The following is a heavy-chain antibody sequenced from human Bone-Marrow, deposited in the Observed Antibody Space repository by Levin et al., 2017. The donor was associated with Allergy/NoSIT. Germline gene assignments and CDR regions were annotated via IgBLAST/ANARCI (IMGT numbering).Heavy chain of an antibody. CDR3: ARAPESRDSGYDWLYYFDY. Sequence: GESLKISCAASGFTFSSYSMNWVRQAPGKGLEWVSSISSSSSYIYYADSVKGRFTISRDNAKNSLYLQMNSLRAEDTAVYYCARAPESRDSGYDWLYYFDYWGQGTLVTVSS. CDR1: GFTFSSYS. V-gene: IGHV3-21*01. J-gene: IGHJ4*02. CDR2: ISSSSSYI. D-gene: IGHD5-12*01.